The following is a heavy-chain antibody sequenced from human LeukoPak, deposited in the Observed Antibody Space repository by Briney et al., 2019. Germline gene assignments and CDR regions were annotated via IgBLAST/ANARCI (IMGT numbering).Heavy chain of an antibody. CDR2: IHTSGST. CDR3: ARGNPDYDFWSGPGQNWSDP. CDR1: GGSISSYY. J-gene: IGHJ5*02. V-gene: IGHV4-4*07. Sequence: SSETLSLTCTVSGGSISSYYWSWIRQPAGKGLEWIGRIHTSGSTNYNPSLKSRVTMSVDTSKNQFSLKLSSVTAADTAVYYCARGNPDYDFWSGPGQNWSDPWGQGTLVTVSS. D-gene: IGHD3-3*01.